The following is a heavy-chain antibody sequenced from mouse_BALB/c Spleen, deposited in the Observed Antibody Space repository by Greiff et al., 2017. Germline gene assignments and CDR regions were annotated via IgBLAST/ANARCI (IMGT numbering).Heavy chain of an antibody. V-gene: IGHV1-47*01. D-gene: IGHD2-2*01. J-gene: IGHJ3*01. CDR1: GYTFTTYP. CDR2: FHPYNDDT. CDR3: ARGYYGYDAWFAY. Sequence: VQLQQSGAELVKPGASVKMSCKAFGYTFTTYPLEWMKQNHGKSLEWIGNFHPYNDDTKYNEKFKGKAKLTVEKSSSTVYLELSRLTSDDSAVYYCARGYYGYDAWFAYWGQGTLVTVSA.